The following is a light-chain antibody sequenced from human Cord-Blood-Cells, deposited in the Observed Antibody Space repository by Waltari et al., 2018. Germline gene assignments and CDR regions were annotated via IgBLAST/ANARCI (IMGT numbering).Light chain of an antibody. CDR1: QSVSSN. CDR3: QQYNNWPPIT. J-gene: IGKJ5*01. CDR2: GAS. Sequence: EIVITQSPATLSVSPGERATLPCRASQSVSSNLAWYQHNTVQEPRLLIYGASTRATGIPARFIGSGSGTEFTLTISSLQSEDFAVYYCQQYNNWPPITFGQGTRLEIK. V-gene: IGKV3-15*01.